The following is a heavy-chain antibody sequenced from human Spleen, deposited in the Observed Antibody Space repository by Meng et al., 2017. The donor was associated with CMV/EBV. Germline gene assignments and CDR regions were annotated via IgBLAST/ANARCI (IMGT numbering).Heavy chain of an antibody. CDR3: ARGLRYSSSSGDAFDI. CDR2: IYSGGST. Sequence: GGSLRLSCAASGLTVSSNYMSWVRQAPGKGLEWVSVIYSGGSTYYADSVKGRFTISRDNSKNTLYLQMNSLRAEDTAVYYCARGLRYSSSSGDAFDIWGQGTMVTVSS. CDR1: GLTVSSNY. V-gene: IGHV3-53*01. J-gene: IGHJ3*02. D-gene: IGHD6-6*01.